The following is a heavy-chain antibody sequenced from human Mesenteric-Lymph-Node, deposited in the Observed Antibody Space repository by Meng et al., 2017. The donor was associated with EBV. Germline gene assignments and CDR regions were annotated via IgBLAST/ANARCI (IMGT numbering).Heavy chain of an antibody. CDR1: GASSSNSW. V-gene: IGHV4-4*02. Sequence: VQQEGPAPQQLKPSGHLSFIAASLSGASSSNSWWTWGRQPPAKGLEWISKIYHSGTSNYNPSLKIRLTVSVDKSKNQFSLKLTSVTAADTAVYYCARDLLRGVIHSWGQGTLVTVSS. J-gene: IGHJ4*02. CDR3: ARDLLRGVIHS. CDR2: IYHSGTS. D-gene: IGHD3-10*01.